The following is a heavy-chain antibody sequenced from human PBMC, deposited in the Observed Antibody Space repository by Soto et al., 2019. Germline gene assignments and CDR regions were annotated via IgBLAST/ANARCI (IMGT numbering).Heavy chain of an antibody. CDR1: GYTFTGYY. Sequence: ASVKVSCKASGYTFTGYYMHWVRQAPGQGLEWMGWISPNSGGTNYAQKFQGWVTMTRDTSISTAYMELSRLRSDDTAVYYCARAVEDYDYIWGSYRYYYYYMDVWGKGTTVTVSS. CDR3: ARAVEDYDYIWGSYRYYYYYMDV. D-gene: IGHD3-16*02. V-gene: IGHV1-2*04. J-gene: IGHJ6*03. CDR2: ISPNSGGT.